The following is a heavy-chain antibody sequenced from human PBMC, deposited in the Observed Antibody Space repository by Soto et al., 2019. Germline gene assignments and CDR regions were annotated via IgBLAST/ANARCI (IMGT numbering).Heavy chain of an antibody. Sequence: PGGSLRLSCSAAGFTFDDYAMHWVRQAPGKGLEWVSGISWNSGSIGYADSVKGQFTISRDNAKNSLYLQMNSLRAEDTALYYCAKDIQAAAGFDYWGQGTLVTVSS. CDR3: AKDIQAAAGFDY. CDR1: GFTFDDYA. J-gene: IGHJ4*02. D-gene: IGHD6-13*01. V-gene: IGHV3-9*01. CDR2: ISWNSGSI.